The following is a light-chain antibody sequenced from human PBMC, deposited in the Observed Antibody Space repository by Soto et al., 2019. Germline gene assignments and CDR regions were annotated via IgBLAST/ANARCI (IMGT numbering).Light chain of an antibody. V-gene: IGKV1-39*01. CDR1: QSINSY. J-gene: IGKJ1*01. CDR3: QQTYSSPWT. Sequence: DIQMTQSPSSLSASVGDRVTITCRASQSINSYLNWYQQKPGKAPKFLIYAAFSLQRRVPSRFSGSGCVTDFTLTISSLQSEEFATYYCQQTYSSPWTFGQGNKVEI. CDR2: AAF.